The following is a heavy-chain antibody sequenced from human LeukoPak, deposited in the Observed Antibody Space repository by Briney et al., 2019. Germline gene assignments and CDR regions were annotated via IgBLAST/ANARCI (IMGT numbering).Heavy chain of an antibody. Sequence: PSETLSLTCTVSGGSISSGDYYWSWIRQPPGKGLEWIGYIYYSGSTYYNPSLKSRVTISVDTSKNQFSLKLSSVTAADTAVYYCAREKIEYSSSFGYYYYYYMDVWGKGTTVTVSS. J-gene: IGHJ6*03. V-gene: IGHV4-30-4*08. CDR1: GGSISSGDYY. CDR3: AREKIEYSSSFGYYYYYYMDV. CDR2: IYYSGST. D-gene: IGHD6-6*01.